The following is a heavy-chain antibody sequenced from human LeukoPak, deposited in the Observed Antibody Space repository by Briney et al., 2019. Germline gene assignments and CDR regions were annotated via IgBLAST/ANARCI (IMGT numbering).Heavy chain of an antibody. J-gene: IGHJ5*02. D-gene: IGHD5-18*01. CDR1: GYTFTGYY. V-gene: IGHV1-2*02. CDR2: INPNSGGT. CDR3: ARDTAMVTYWFDP. Sequence: AASVKVSCKASGYTFTGYYMHWVRQAPGQGLEWMGWINPNSGGTNYAHKFQGRVTMTRDTSISTAYMELSRLRSDDTAVYYCARDTAMVTYWFDPWGQGTLVTVSS.